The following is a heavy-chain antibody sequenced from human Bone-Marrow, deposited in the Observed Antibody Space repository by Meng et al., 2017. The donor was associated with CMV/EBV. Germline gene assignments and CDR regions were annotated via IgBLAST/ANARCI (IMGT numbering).Heavy chain of an antibody. CDR3: ARGRVGAPGDAFDI. V-gene: IGHV4-34*01. CDR1: GGSFSGYY. D-gene: IGHD1-26*01. CDR2: SNHSGST. J-gene: IGHJ3*02. Sequence: AGYGGSFSGYYCSWIRQPPGKGLEWIGESNHSGSTTYNPSLKSRVTISVDTSKNQFSLKLSSVTAADTAVYYCARGRVGAPGDAFDIWGQGTMVTVSS.